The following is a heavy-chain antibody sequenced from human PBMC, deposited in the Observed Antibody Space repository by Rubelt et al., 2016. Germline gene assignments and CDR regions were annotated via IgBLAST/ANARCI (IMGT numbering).Heavy chain of an antibody. D-gene: IGHD2-15*01. CDR3: ARENCSGGSCPLDY. Sequence: QLQLQESGPGLVKPSETLSLTCTVPGGSISSSSYYWSWIRQPPGKGLEWIGEINHSGSTNYNPSLKSRVTISVDTSKNQFYLKLSSVTAADTAVYYCARENCSGGSCPLDYWGQGTLVTVSS. CDR2: INHSGST. V-gene: IGHV4-39*07. CDR1: GGSISSSSYY. J-gene: IGHJ4*02.